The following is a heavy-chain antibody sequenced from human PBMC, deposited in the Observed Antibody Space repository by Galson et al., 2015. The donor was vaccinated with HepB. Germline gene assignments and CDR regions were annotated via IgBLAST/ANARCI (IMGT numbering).Heavy chain of an antibody. D-gene: IGHD2-2*01. V-gene: IGHV3-9*01. CDR2: ISWKSNNV. CDR1: GFTFEDYV. Sequence: SLRLSCAASGFTFEDYVMHWVRQAPGRGLEWVSSISWKSNNVGYADSVKGRFTISRDNAKNSLFLQMNSLRPDDTALYYCVKAARYCSSSSCRVHYYFGMDVWGQGTTVTVSS. CDR3: VKAARYCSSSSCRVHYYFGMDV. J-gene: IGHJ6*02.